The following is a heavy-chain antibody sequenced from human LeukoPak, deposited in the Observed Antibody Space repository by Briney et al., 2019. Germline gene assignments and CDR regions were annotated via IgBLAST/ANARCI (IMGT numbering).Heavy chain of an antibody. V-gene: IGHV3-30*18. CDR1: GFTFSSYG. D-gene: IGHD3-9*01. CDR2: ISYDGSNK. Sequence: SGGSLRLSCAASGFTFSSYGMHGVGQAPGKGLEGGQVISYDGSNKYYADSVKGRFTISRDNSKNTLYLQMNSLRAEDTAVYYCAKDADYDILTAPPDYWGQGTLVTVSS. J-gene: IGHJ4*02. CDR3: AKDADYDILTAPPDY.